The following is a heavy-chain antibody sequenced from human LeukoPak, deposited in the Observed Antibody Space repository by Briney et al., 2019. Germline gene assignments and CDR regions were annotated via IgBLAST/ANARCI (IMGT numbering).Heavy chain of an antibody. D-gene: IGHD3-9*01. Sequence: GGSLRLSCAASGFSFGSYWMTWVRQAPGKGLEWVANIKQAGSEKYYVDSVKGRFTISRDNAKNSLFLQMNSLRAEDTAVYYCARVRGDDYFDHWGQGTLVTVSS. V-gene: IGHV3-7*01. J-gene: IGHJ4*02. CDR2: IKQAGSEK. CDR3: ARVRGDDYFDH. CDR1: GFSFGSYW.